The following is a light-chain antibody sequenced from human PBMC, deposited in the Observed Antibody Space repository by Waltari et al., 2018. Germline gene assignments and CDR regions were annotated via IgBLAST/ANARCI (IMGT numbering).Light chain of an antibody. J-gene: IGKJ2*02. Sequence: IVLTQSPATLSASPGEKVALSCTASQSVRTRVAWYQQQPGQAPRLLSYGASKRATCIPARFSGTGSGTEFTLTISSLQSEDFAVYFCHHYNDWPPGTFGQGTKLDSK. CDR3: HHYNDWPPGT. V-gene: IGKV3-15*01. CDR2: GAS. CDR1: QSVRTR.